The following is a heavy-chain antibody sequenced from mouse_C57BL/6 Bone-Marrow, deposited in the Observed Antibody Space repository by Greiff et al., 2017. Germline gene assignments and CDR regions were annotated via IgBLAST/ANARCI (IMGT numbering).Heavy chain of an antibody. D-gene: IGHD2-4*01. CDR1: GYTFTSYG. Sequence: VKLQQSGAELARPGASVKLSCKASGYTFTSYGISWVKQRTGQGLEWIGEIYPRSGNTYYNEKFKGKATLTADKSSSTAYKELRSLTSEDSAVYFCARWTIYYDYPFAYWGQGTLVTVSA. CDR3: ARWTIYYDYPFAY. V-gene: IGHV1-81*01. J-gene: IGHJ3*01. CDR2: IYPRSGNT.